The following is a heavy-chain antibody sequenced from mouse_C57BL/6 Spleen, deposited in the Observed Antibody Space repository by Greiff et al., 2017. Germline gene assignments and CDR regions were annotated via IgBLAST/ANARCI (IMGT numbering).Heavy chain of an antibody. J-gene: IGHJ2*01. V-gene: IGHV5-6*02. D-gene: IGHD2-3*01. CDR3: ARHRADGYLYYFDY. CDR2: ISSGGSYT. Sequence: EVKLMESGGDLVKPGGSLKLSCAASGFTFSSYGMSWVRQTPDKRLEWVATISSGGSYTYYPDSVKGRFSISRDNAKYTLYLQMSSLKAEDTAMYYCARHRADGYLYYFDYWGQGTTLTVSS. CDR1: GFTFSSYG.